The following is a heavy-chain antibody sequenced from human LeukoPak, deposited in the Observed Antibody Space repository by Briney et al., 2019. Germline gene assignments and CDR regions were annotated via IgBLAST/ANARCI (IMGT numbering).Heavy chain of an antibody. Sequence: PGGSLRLSCAASGFTFSSYSMNWVRQSPGTRLEWVAYISSNINTIDSTYSLKGRFTISRDNAKNSLYLQVNSLRAEDTAVYYCARARGYSYGYSDYWGQGTLVTVSS. CDR3: ARARGYSYGYSDY. D-gene: IGHD5-18*01. V-gene: IGHV3-48*01. CDR1: GFTFSSYS. J-gene: IGHJ4*02. CDR2: ISSNINTI.